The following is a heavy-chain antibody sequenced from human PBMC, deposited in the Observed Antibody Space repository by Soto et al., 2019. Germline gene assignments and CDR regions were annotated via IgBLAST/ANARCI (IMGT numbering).Heavy chain of an antibody. V-gene: IGHV1-3*01. CDR2: INAGNGNT. J-gene: IGHJ4*02. CDR1: GYTFTSYA. Sequence: ASVKVSCKASGYTFTSYAMHWVRQAPGQRLEWMGWINAGNGNTKYSQKFQGRVTITRDTSTSTAYMELRSLRSDDTAVYYCARGFTMVRGVLPGYWGQGTLVTVSS. D-gene: IGHD3-10*01. CDR3: ARGFTMVRGVLPGY.